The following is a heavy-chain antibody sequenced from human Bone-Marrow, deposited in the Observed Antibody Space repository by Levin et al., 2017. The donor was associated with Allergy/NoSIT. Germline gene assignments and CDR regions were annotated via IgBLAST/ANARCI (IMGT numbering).Heavy chain of an antibody. J-gene: IGHJ6*03. CDR2: IYYSGST. Sequence: GSLRLSCTVSGGSISSSSYYWGWIRQPPGKGLEWIGSIYYSGSTYYNPSLKSRVTISVDTSKNQFSLKLSSVTAADTAVYYCARQHIVVVPAAYYYYYYMDVWGKGTTVTVSS. V-gene: IGHV4-39*01. CDR1: GGSISSSSYY. D-gene: IGHD2-2*01. CDR3: ARQHIVVVPAAYYYYYYMDV.